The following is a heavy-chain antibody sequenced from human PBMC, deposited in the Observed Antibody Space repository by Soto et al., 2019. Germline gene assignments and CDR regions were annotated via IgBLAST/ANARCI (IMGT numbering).Heavy chain of an antibody. Sequence: EVQLLESGGGLVQPGGSLRLSCAASGFTFSSYAMSWVRQAPGKGLEWVLGISGSGSRTYYTDSMKGRFTISRDNSKNTLQLQMNSLRAEDTAIYYCVKESYYDSSGAYYFDSWGQGTLVTVSS. CDR1: GFTFSSYA. D-gene: IGHD3-22*01. CDR3: VKESYYDSSGAYYFDS. V-gene: IGHV3-23*01. CDR2: ISGSGSRT. J-gene: IGHJ4*02.